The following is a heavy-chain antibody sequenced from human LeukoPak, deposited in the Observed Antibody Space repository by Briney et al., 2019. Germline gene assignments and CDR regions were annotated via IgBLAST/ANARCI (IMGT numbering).Heavy chain of an antibody. D-gene: IGHD5-18*01. Sequence: GGSLRLSCAASGFTFDDYTMHWVRHAPGKGLEWVSLISWDGGSTYYADSVKGRFTISRDNSKNSLYLQMNSLRTEDTALYYCARATAMVPPSDYWGQGTLVTVSS. CDR1: GFTFDDYT. V-gene: IGHV3-43*01. CDR2: ISWDGGST. CDR3: ARATAMVPPSDY. J-gene: IGHJ4*02.